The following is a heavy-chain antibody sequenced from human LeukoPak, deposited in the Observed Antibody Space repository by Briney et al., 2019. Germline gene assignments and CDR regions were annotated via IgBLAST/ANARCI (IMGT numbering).Heavy chain of an antibody. J-gene: IGHJ3*02. V-gene: IGHV1-2*02. CDR1: GYTFTGYY. CDR3: ARVTYSGYDDDAFDI. Sequence: GASVKVSCKASGYTFTGYYMHWVRQAPGQGLEWMGWINPNSGGTNYAQKFQGRVTMTRDTSISTAYMELSRLRSDDTAVYYCARVTYSGYDDDAFDIWGQGTMVTVSS. D-gene: IGHD5-12*01. CDR2: INPNSGGT.